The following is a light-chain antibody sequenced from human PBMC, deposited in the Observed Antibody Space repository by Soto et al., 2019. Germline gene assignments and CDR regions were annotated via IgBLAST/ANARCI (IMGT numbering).Light chain of an antibody. J-gene: IGKJ4*01. CDR2: DAS. CDR1: QSIRPW. CDR3: QQYNSYSAIT. Sequence: DIQMTQSPSTLSASVGDRVTITCRASQSIRPWLAWYQQKPGQAPKLLIYDASTLESGVPSRFSGSGSGTEFTLTISSRQSDDFATYSCQQYNSYSAITFGGGTKVDIK. V-gene: IGKV1-5*01.